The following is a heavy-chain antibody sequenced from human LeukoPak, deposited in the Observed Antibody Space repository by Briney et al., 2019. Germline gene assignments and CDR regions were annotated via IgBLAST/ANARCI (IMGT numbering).Heavy chain of an antibody. CDR1: GGSVSSGSYY. Sequence: TSETLSLTCSVSGGSVSSGSYYWSWIRQPPGKGLEWIGHVDYSGTTNYSPSLRRRVAISLQTSKNQFSLKVMYLTAADTAVYYCARGIRTGYGYWGQGTLVTVSS. J-gene: IGHJ4*02. CDR3: ARGIRTGYGY. D-gene: IGHD1-1*01. CDR2: VDYSGTT. V-gene: IGHV4-61*01.